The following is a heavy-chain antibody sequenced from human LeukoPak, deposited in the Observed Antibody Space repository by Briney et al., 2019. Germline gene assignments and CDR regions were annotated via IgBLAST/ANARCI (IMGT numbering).Heavy chain of an antibody. CDR1: GFTFSIYG. Sequence: GRSLRLSCAASGFTFSIYGMHWVRQSPGKGLGWVAVIWNDGSNKYYADSVKGRFTISRDNSKNTLFLQMSSLRAEDTAVDYCARASGSYDYWGQGTLVTVSS. D-gene: IGHD1-26*01. CDR2: IWNDGSNK. CDR3: ARASGSYDY. J-gene: IGHJ4*02. V-gene: IGHV3-33*01.